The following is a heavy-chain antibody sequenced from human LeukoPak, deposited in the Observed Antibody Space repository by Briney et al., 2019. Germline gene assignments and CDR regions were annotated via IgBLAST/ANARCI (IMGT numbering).Heavy chain of an antibody. CDR2: INHSGST. CDR1: GGSFSGYY. CDR3: ARGSGYCSSTSCYAYNWFDP. J-gene: IGHJ5*02. Sequence: PSETLSLTCAVYGGSFSGYYWSWIRQPPGKGLEWIGEINHSGSTNYNPSLKSRVTISVDTSKNQFSLKLSSVTAADTAVYYCARGSGYCSSTSCYAYNWFDPWGQGTLVTVSS. V-gene: IGHV4-34*01. D-gene: IGHD2-2*01.